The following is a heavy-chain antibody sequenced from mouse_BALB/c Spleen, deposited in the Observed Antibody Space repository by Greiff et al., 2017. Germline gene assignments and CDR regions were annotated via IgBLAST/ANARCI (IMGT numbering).Heavy chain of an antibody. CDR1: GFTFSSYT. D-gene: IGHD1-1*01. J-gene: IGHJ4*01. Sequence: DVMLVESGGGLVQPGGSLKLSCAASGFTFSSYTMSWVRQTPEKRLEWVEYISNGGGSTYYPDTVKGRFTISRDNAENTPYLQKSSLKSEDTAMSYCERRRIRDYDAMDYWGQGTSVTVSS. CDR2: ISNGGGST. CDR3: ERRRIRDYDAMDY. V-gene: IGHV5-12-2*01.